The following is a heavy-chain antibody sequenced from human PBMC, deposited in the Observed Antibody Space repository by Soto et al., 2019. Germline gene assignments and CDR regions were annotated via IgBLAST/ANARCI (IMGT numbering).Heavy chain of an antibody. CDR2: INSDGSST. V-gene: IGHV3-74*01. J-gene: IGHJ6*02. Sequence: GGSLRLSCAASGFTFSSYWMHWVRQAPGKGLVWVSRINSDGSSTSYADSVKGRFTISRDNAKNTLYLQMNSLRAEDTAVYYCRLTTVTNERPYYYYGMDVWGQGTTVTVSS. D-gene: IGHD4-17*01. CDR3: RLTTVTNERPYYYYGMDV. CDR1: GFTFSSYW.